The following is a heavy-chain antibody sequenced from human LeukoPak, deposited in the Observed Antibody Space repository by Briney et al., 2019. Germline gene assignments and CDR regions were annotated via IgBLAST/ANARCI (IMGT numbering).Heavy chain of an antibody. J-gene: IGHJ4*02. CDR2: INPNSGGT. CDR3: ARLSTVVPHFDY. V-gene: IGHV1-2*02. CDR1: GYTFTGYY. Sequence: ASVKVSCKASGYTFTGYYMHWVRQAPGQGLEWMGWINPNSGGTNYAQKFQGRVTMTRDTSISTAYMELSRLRSDDRAVYYCARLSTVVPHFDYWGQGTLVTVSS. D-gene: IGHD4-23*01.